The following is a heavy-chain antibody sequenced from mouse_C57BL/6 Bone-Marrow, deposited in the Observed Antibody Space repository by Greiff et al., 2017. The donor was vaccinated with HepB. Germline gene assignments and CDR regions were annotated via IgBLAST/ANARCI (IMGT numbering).Heavy chain of an antibody. J-gene: IGHJ1*03. Sequence: QVQLQQSGAELARPGASVKLSCKASGYTFTSYGISWVKQRTGQGLEWIGEIYPRSGNTYYNEKFKGKATLTADKSSSTAYMELRSLTSEDSAVYFCARWVLRRYFDVWGTGTTVTVSA. V-gene: IGHV1-81*01. CDR3: ARWVLRRYFDV. CDR1: GYTFTSYG. CDR2: IYPRSGNT. D-gene: IGHD1-1*01.